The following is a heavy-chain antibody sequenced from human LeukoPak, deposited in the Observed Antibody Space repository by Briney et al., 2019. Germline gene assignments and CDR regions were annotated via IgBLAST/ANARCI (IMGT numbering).Heavy chain of an antibody. CDR2: FNSDGSST. Sequence: GGSLRLSCAASGFTFSSYWMHWVRQAPGKGLVWFSRFNSDGSSTSYADSVKGRFTISRDNAKNKLYLQMNSLRAEDTAVYYCARVYCSSTSCPLAAFDIWGQGTMVTVSS. V-gene: IGHV3-74*01. J-gene: IGHJ3*02. CDR3: ARVYCSSTSCPLAAFDI. CDR1: GFTFSSYW. D-gene: IGHD2-2*01.